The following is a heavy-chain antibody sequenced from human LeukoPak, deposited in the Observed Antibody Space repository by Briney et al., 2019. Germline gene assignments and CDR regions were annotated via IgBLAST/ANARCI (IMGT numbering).Heavy chain of an antibody. Sequence: GGSLRLSCAASGFTFSSYSMNWVRQAPGKGLEWVSSISSSSSYIYYADSVKGRFTISRDNAKNLLYLQMNSLRAEDTAVYYCVGFGVLIPNWFDPWGQGTLVTVSS. V-gene: IGHV3-21*01. CDR2: ISSSSSYI. CDR1: GFTFSSYS. J-gene: IGHJ5*02. CDR3: VGFGVLIPNWFDP. D-gene: IGHD3-3*01.